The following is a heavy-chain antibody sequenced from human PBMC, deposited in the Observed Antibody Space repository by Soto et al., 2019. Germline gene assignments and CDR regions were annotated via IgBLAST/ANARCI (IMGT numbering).Heavy chain of an antibody. Sequence: GGSLRLSCAASGFTFSSYSMNWVRQAPGKGLEWVSSISSSSSYIYYADSVKGRFTISRDNAKNSLYLQMNSLRAEDTAVYYCARVLKPPRAPNWFDPWGQGILVTVSS. D-gene: IGHD1-26*01. V-gene: IGHV3-21*01. CDR3: ARVLKPPRAPNWFDP. CDR1: GFTFSSYS. J-gene: IGHJ5*02. CDR2: ISSSSSYI.